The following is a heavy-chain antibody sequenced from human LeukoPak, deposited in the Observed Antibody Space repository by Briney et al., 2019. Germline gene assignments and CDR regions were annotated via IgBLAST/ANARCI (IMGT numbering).Heavy chain of an antibody. CDR2: IYYSGNT. CDR3: ARDRDSSGLRDFDL. D-gene: IGHD3-22*01. J-gene: IGHJ2*01. V-gene: IGHV4-59*01. Sequence: PSETLSLTCTVSGGSINSYYWSWIRQPPGKGLEWIGYIYYSGNTNYNPSLKGRVSISIDTSKNQLSLQLSSVTAADTAVYYCARDRDSSGLRDFDLWGRGTLVTVSA. CDR1: GGSINSYY.